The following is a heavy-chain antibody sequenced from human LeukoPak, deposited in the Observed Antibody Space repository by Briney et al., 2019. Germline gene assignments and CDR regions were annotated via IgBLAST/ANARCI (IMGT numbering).Heavy chain of an antibody. V-gene: IGHV1-2*02. Sequence: ASVKVSCKASGYTFTGYYMHWVRQAPGQGLEWMGWINPNSGGTNYAQKFQGRVTMTRDTSISTAYMELSRLRSDDTAVYHCARAYYYDSSGYYSPFVDYWGQGTLVTVSS. CDR3: ARAYYYDSSGYYSPFVDY. D-gene: IGHD3-22*01. J-gene: IGHJ4*02. CDR2: INPNSGGT. CDR1: GYTFTGYY.